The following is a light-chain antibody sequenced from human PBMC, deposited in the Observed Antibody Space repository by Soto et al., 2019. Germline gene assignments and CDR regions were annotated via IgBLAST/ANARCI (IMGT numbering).Light chain of an antibody. CDR1: SSSIGSNT. CDR2: SNN. Sequence: QSVLTQPPSASGTPGQRVTISCSGSSSSIGSNTVNWYQQLPGTAPKLLIYSNNQRPSGVPDRFSGSKSGTSASLAISGLQSEDEADYYCAAWDDSLSYVFGTGTKVTVL. J-gene: IGLJ1*01. V-gene: IGLV1-44*01. CDR3: AAWDDSLSYV.